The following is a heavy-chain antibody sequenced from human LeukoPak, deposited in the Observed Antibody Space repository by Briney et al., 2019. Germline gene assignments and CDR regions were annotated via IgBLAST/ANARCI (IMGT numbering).Heavy chain of an antibody. D-gene: IGHD5-18*01. J-gene: IGHJ4*02. CDR2: ITSSSSYM. CDR3: AKRTVDTAMVPGLDY. V-gene: IGHV3-21*04. Sequence: PGGSLRLSCAASGFTFSSYNMNWVRRTPGKGLEWVSSITSSSSYMFYADSVRGRFTISRDNAENSLYLQMNSLRAEDTAVYYCAKRTVDTAMVPGLDYWGQGTLVTVSS. CDR1: GFTFSSYN.